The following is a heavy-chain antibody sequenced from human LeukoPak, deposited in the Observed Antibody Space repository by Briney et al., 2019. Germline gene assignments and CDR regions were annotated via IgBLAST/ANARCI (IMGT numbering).Heavy chain of an antibody. Sequence: MTSETLSLTCTVSGGSISSSSYYWGWIRQPPGKGLEWIGSIYYSGSTSYNPSLKSRVTMSVDTSKNQFSLKLSSVTAADTAVYYCARRSRAQLWLLPNFDYWGQGTLVTVSS. D-gene: IGHD5-18*01. CDR1: GGSISSSSYY. CDR3: ARRSRAQLWLLPNFDY. CDR2: IYYSGST. V-gene: IGHV4-39*01. J-gene: IGHJ4*02.